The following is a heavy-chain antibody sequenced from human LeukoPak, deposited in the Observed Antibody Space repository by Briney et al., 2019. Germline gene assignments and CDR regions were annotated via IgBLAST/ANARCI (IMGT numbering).Heavy chain of an antibody. CDR2: LYYSGNT. J-gene: IGHJ5*02. CDR3: ARDGHYYDFWSGYPPPFDP. CDR1: GGSINSRGYY. V-gene: IGHV4-39*07. Sequence: SETLSLTCTVSGGSINSRGYYWGWFRQPPGKGLEWIGSLYYSGNTYYTPSLKSRVTFSLDTSKNQFSLRLTSVTAADTAVYYCARDGHYYDFWSGYPPPFDPWGQGTLVTVSS. D-gene: IGHD3-3*01.